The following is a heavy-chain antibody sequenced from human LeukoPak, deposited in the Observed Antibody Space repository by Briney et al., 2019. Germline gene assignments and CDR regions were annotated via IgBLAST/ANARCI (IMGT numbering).Heavy chain of an antibody. Sequence: TGGSLRLSCEASGFTFTSYGMSWVRQAPGKGLEWVSGISGSGGSTYYADSVKGRFTISRDNSKNTLYLQMNSLRSEDTAVYYCARASIRGYSSSSSDYWGQGTLVTVSS. V-gene: IGHV3-23*01. J-gene: IGHJ4*02. D-gene: IGHD6-6*01. CDR2: ISGSGGST. CDR1: GFTFTSYG. CDR3: ARASIRGYSSSSSDY.